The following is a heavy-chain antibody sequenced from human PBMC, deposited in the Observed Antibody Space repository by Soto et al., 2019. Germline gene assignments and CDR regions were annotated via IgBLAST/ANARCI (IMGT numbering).Heavy chain of an antibody. Sequence: EVQLVESGGGLVQPGGSLRLSCAASGFTFGSYSMNWVRQAPGKGLEWVSYISSGSSTIYYADSVKGRFTISRDNAKNSLYMQMNGLRAEDAAMYYCARALAGYWGQGTLVTVSS. CDR2: ISSGSSTI. CDR1: GFTFGSYS. J-gene: IGHJ4*02. V-gene: IGHV3-48*01. CDR3: ARALAGY.